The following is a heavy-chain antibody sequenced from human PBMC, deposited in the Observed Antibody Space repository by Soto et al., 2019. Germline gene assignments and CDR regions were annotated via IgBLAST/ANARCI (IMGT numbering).Heavy chain of an antibody. V-gene: IGHV3-23*01. CDR1: GFTFSSYA. Sequence: EVQLLESGGGLVQPGGSLRLSCAASGFTFSSYAMSWVRQAPGKGLEWVSAISGSGGSTYYADSVKGRFTISRDNSKNTLYLQMNSLRAEDTAVYYCAKGKLYSGYDSPRERLTPVDYWGQGTLVTVSS. CDR2: ISGSGGST. D-gene: IGHD5-12*01. J-gene: IGHJ4*02. CDR3: AKGKLYSGYDSPRERLTPVDY.